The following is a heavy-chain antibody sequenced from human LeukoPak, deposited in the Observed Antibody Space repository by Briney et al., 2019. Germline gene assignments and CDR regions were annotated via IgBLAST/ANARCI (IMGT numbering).Heavy chain of an antibody. J-gene: IGHJ4*02. V-gene: IGHV3-30*04. CDR3: ARLRSTDDY. CDR2: ILSDGNNK. CDR1: GFSFSSQA. D-gene: IGHD1-26*01. Sequence: GTSLRLSCAASGFSFSSQAMHWVRQAPGKGLEWLGFILSDGNNKYYAESVKGRFTISRDNSRNTVYLQMDSLRDEDTAVYYCARLRSTDDYWGQGTLVTV.